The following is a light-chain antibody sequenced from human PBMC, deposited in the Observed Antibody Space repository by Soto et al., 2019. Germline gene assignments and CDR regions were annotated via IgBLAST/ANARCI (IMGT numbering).Light chain of an antibody. CDR1: QSVSSN. Sequence: PATLSGSPGERATLSCRASQSVSSNLAWYQQKPGQAPRLLIYGASTRATGIPARFSGSGSGTEFTLTISSLQSEDFAVYYCQQYDNWPLTFGGGTKVDIK. CDR3: QQYDNWPLT. V-gene: IGKV3-15*01. CDR2: GAS. J-gene: IGKJ4*01.